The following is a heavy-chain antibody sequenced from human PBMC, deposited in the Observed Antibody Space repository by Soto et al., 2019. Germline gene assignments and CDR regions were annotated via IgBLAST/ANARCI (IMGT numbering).Heavy chain of an antibody. V-gene: IGHV1-46*01. D-gene: IGHD3-22*01. CDR1: GYTFTSYY. J-gene: IGHJ5*02. CDR3: ARGKHYYDSSGYSFAP. CDR2: INPSGGST. Sequence: GASVKVSCKASGYTFTSYYIHWVRQAPGQGLEWMGIINPSGGSTSYAQKFQGRVTMTRDTSTSTVYMELSSLRSEDTAVYYCARGKHYYDSSGYSFAPWGQGTLVTVSS.